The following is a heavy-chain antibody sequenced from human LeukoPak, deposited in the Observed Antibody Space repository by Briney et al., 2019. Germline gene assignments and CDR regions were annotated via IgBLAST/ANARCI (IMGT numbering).Heavy chain of an antibody. J-gene: IGHJ4*02. CDR1: GFTVSSNY. D-gene: IGHD1-26*01. V-gene: IGHV3-66*04. Sequence: PGGSLRLSCAASGFTVSSNYMSWVRQAPGKGLEWVSVIYSGGGSTFYADSVKGRFTISRDTSRNSLYLQMNSLRAEDTAVYYCARPVGTTVSVDYWGQGTLVTVSS. CDR3: ARPVGTTVSVDY. CDR2: IYSGGGST.